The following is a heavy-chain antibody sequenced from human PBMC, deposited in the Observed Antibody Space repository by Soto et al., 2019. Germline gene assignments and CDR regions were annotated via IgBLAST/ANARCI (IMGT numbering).Heavy chain of an antibody. J-gene: IGHJ4*02. V-gene: IGHV3-23*01. Sequence: DVQLLESGGGLVQPEGSLRLSCAASGFTFSSYAMGWVRQGPGKGLEWVAVVSIGGSTHYADSVRSRFTISRDNSKNTLSLQMNSLTAEDTAVYFCAKRRGAGGHFDYLGQGALVTVSS. CDR1: GFTFSSYA. CDR3: AKRRGAGGHFDY. D-gene: IGHD2-15*01. CDR2: VSIGGST.